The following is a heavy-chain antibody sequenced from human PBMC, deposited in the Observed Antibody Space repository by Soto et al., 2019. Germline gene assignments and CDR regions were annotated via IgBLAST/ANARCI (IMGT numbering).Heavy chain of an antibody. CDR1: GGSISVYY. J-gene: IGHJ4*02. CDR2: IYDSGSP. V-gene: IGHV4-59*01. Sequence: SETLSLTCTVSGGSISVYYWSWIRQPPGQALEWIGYIYDSGSPYYNPSLRSRVIISADTSKNQISLKLTSATAADTAVYYCAGGVGSSPPRYWGRGTLVTVSS. CDR3: AGGVGSSPPRY. D-gene: IGHD1-26*01.